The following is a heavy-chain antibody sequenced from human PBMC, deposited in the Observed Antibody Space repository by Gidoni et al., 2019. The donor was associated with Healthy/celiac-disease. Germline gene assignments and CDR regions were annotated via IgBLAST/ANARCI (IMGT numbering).Heavy chain of an antibody. Sequence: EVQLVESGGGLVQPGRSLRLSCAAAGFTFDDYAMHWVRQAPGKGLEWVSGISWNSGSIGYADSVKGRFTISRDNAKNSLYLQMNSLRAEDTALYYCAKDIDYYDSSGYLDYWGQGTLVTVSS. CDR1: GFTFDDYA. CDR2: ISWNSGSI. V-gene: IGHV3-9*01. D-gene: IGHD3-22*01. J-gene: IGHJ4*02. CDR3: AKDIDYYDSSGYLDY.